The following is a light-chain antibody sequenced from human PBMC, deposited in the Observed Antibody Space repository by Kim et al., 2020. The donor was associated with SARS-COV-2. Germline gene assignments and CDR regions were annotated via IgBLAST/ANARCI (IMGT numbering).Light chain of an antibody. CDR3: QQFGRSSWT. Sequence: EIVLTQSPGTLSLSPGERATLSCRASHSVSSRYFAWYQQKPGQAPRLLIYGASSRATGIPDRFSGSGSGTDFTLTISRLEPEDFAVYYCQQFGRSSWTFGQGTKVDIK. CDR2: GAS. CDR1: HSVSSRY. V-gene: IGKV3-20*01. J-gene: IGKJ1*01.